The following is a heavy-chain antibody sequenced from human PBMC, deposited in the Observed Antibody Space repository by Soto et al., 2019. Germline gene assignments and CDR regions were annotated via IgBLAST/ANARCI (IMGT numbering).Heavy chain of an antibody. CDR3: ISLSFSSSWYY. V-gene: IGHV3-73*02. CDR2: IRSKANSFAT. CDR1: GLTFTGSA. D-gene: IGHD6-13*01. Sequence: EVQLVESGGGLVQPGGSLKLSCAASGLTFTGSAMHWVRQASGKGLEWVGRIRSKANSFATAYAALVKDRFIISRDDSKNTAYLQMNSLKSEDTAMYYCISLSFSSSWYYWGQGTLVTVSS. J-gene: IGHJ4*02.